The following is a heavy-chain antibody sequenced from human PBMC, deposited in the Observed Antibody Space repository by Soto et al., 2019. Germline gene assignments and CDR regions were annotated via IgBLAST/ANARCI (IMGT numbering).Heavy chain of an antibody. CDR1: GDNVSSNSAA. D-gene: IGHD6-13*01. CDR2: TYYRSKWYN. CDR3: AREGGGSTWYLGGDRYYFYGMDV. Sequence: PSQTLSLTCAISGDNVSSNSAAWNWIRQSPSRGLEWLGRTYYRSKWYNDYAESVKSRITINPDTSKNHFSLQLNSVTPEDTAVYYCAREGGGSTWYLGGDRYYFYGMDVWGQGTTVTVSS. V-gene: IGHV6-1*01. J-gene: IGHJ6*02.